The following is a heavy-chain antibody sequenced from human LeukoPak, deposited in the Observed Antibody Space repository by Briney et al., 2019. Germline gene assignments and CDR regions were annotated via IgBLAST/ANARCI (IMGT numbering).Heavy chain of an antibody. CDR3: ARDTPLGYSYGTYFDY. J-gene: IGHJ4*02. CDR2: ISSSSSYI. D-gene: IGHD5-18*01. CDR1: GFTFSSYS. Sequence: GRSLRLSCAASGFTFSSYSMNWVRQAPGKGLEWVSSISSSSSYIYYADSVKGRFTISRDNAKNSLYLQMNSLRAEDTAVYYCARDTPLGYSYGTYFDYWGQGTLVTVSS. V-gene: IGHV3-21*01.